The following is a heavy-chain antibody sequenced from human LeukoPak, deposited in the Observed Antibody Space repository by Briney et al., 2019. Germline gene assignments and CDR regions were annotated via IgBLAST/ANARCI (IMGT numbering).Heavy chain of an antibody. CDR1: GFTFSSYA. D-gene: IGHD5-18*01. Sequence: GGSLRLSCAASGFTFSSYAMSWVRQAPGKGLEWVSAISGSGGSTYYADSVKGRFTISRDNSKNTLYLQMNSLRAEDTAVYYCARASGYSYGYIDYWGQGTLVTVSS. J-gene: IGHJ4*02. CDR3: ARASGYSYGYIDY. CDR2: ISGSGGST. V-gene: IGHV3-23*01.